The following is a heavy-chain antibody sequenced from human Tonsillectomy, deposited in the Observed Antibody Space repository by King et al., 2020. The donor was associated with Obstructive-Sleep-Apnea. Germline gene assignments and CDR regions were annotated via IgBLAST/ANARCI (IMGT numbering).Heavy chain of an antibody. Sequence: VQLVESGGRVVQPGRSLRLSCAASGFTLSNYAMHWVRQAPGKGLEWVALISYDESNKYYADSVQGRFTISRDNSKNTLYLQMNSLRAEDTAVYYCASLKGVPTARTEDYYYYALDVWGQGTTVTVSS. V-gene: IGHV3-30*04. CDR2: ISYDESNK. CDR3: ASLKGVPTARTEDYYYYALDV. CDR1: GFTLSNYA. D-gene: IGHD2-2*01. J-gene: IGHJ6*02.